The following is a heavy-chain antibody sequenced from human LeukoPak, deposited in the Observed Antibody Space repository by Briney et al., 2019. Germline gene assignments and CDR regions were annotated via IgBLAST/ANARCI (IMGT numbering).Heavy chain of an antibody. D-gene: IGHD6-19*01. J-gene: IGHJ4*02. CDR2: IYSGGNT. CDR3: ARDDSGPHY. Sequence: PGGSLRLSCAASGFTVSSNYMNWVRQAPGKGLEWVSVIYSGGNTYYADSVKGRFTISSDNSKNTLYLQMNSLRAEDTAVYYCARDDSGPHYWGQGTLVTVSS. CDR1: GFTVSSNY. V-gene: IGHV3-53*01.